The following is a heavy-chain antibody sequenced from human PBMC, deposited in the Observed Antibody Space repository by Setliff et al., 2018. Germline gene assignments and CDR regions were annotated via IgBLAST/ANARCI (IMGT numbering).Heavy chain of an antibody. CDR2: IYTSGSSGST. V-gene: IGHV4-4*08. Sequence: SETLSLTCTVSGGSMSNNHWTWIRQPPGKGLEWIGYIYTSGSSGSTNYNSSLKSRVTISVDTSKNQFSLKLSSVTAADTAVYYCARAPPNRYSGSYEYFYMDVWGKGTTVTVSS. D-gene: IGHD1-26*01. CDR1: GGSMSNNH. J-gene: IGHJ6*03. CDR3: ARAPPNRYSGSYEYFYMDV.